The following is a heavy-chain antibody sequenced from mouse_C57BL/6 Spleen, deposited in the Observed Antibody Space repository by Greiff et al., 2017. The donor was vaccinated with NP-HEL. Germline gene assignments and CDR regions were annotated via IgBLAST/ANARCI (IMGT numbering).Heavy chain of an antibody. D-gene: IGHD2-1*01. V-gene: IGHV5-4*01. J-gene: IGHJ3*01. CDR1: GFTFSSYA. Sequence: EVKVEESGGGLVKPGGSLKLSCAASGFTFSSYAMSWVRQTPEKRLEWVATISDGGSYTYYPDNVKGRFTISRDNAKNNLYLQMSHLKSEDTAMYYCARDEDGNPWFAYWGQGTLVTVSA. CDR3: ARDEDGNPWFAY. CDR2: ISDGGSYT.